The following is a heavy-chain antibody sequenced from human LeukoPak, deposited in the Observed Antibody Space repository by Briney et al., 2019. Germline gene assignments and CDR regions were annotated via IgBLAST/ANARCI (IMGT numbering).Heavy chain of an antibody. CDR2: INTNTGNP. CDR3: ARGRSSSWYNPSLGDY. J-gene: IGHJ4*02. D-gene: IGHD6-13*01. CDR1: GYTFTIYA. Sequence: ASVNVSFTASGYTFTIYAMNWVRQAPGQGLEWMGWINTNTGNPTYAQGFTGRFVFSLDTSVSTAYLQISSLKAEDTAMYYCARGRSSSWYNPSLGDYWGQGTLVTVSS. V-gene: IGHV7-4-1*02.